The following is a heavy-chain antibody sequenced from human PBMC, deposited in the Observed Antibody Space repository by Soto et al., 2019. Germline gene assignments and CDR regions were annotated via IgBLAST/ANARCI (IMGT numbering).Heavy chain of an antibody. V-gene: IGHV3-33*01. J-gene: IGHJ4*02. CDR2: IWYDGSNK. Sequence: ESGGGVVQPGRSLRLSCAASGFTFSSYGMHWVRQAPGKGLEWVAVIWYDGSNKYYADSVKGRFTISRDNSKNTLYLQMNSLRAEDTAVYYCARGPIDLAATPEFDYWGQGTLVTVSS. CDR3: ARGPIDLAATPEFDY. D-gene: IGHD2-15*01. CDR1: GFTFSSYG.